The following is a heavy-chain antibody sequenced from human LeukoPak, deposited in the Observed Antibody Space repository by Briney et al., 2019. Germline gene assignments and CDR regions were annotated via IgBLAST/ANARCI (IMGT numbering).Heavy chain of an antibody. D-gene: IGHD6-19*01. J-gene: IGHJ3*02. Sequence: GGSLRLSCAASGFSFDDYGMSWVRQAPGKGLEWVSGINWNGGSTGYADSVKGRFTISRDNAKNSLSLQMNSLRAEDTAVYYCARVRMSGWTLGYAFDIWGQGTMVTVSS. CDR3: ARVRMSGWTLGYAFDI. V-gene: IGHV3-20*04. CDR2: INWNGGST. CDR1: GFSFDDYG.